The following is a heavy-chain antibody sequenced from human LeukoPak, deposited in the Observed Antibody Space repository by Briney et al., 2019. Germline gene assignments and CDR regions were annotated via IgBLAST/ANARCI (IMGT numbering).Heavy chain of an antibody. D-gene: IGHD3-3*01. CDR3: ARAEDYDFWSGYYY. CDR2: ISYDGSNK. Sequence: GRSLRLSCAASGFTLSSYAMHWVRQAPGKGLEWVAVISYDGSNKYYADSVKGRFTISRDNSKNTLYLQMNSLRAEDTAVYYCARAEDYDFWSGYYYWGQGTLVTVSS. J-gene: IGHJ4*02. V-gene: IGHV3-30-3*01. CDR1: GFTLSSYA.